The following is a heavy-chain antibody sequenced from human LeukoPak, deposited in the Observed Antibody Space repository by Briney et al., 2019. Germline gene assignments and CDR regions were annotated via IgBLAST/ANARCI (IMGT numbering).Heavy chain of an antibody. CDR3: ARDMEQWLAREVYY. D-gene: IGHD6-19*01. CDR1: GFIFSSYA. CDR2: ISYDGSNK. V-gene: IGHV3-30-3*01. Sequence: GGSLRLSCAASGFIFSSYAMHWVRQAPGKGLEWVAVISYDGSNKYYGDSVKGRFTISRDNSKNTLYLQMNSLRAEDTAVYYCARDMEQWLAREVYYWGQGTLVTVSS. J-gene: IGHJ4*02.